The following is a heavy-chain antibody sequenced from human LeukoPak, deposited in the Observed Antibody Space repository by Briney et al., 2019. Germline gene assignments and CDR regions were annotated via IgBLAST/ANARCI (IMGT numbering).Heavy chain of an antibody. D-gene: IGHD3-22*01. Sequence: ASVKVSCKTSGYTFTGYYLHWVRQATGQGLEWMGWMNPNSGNTGYAQKFQGRVTMTRNTSISTAYMELSSLRSEDTAVYYCASGGDYYDSSGYSDAFDIWGQGTMVTVSS. V-gene: IGHV1-8*02. CDR3: ASGGDYYDSSGYSDAFDI. CDR2: MNPNSGNT. CDR1: GYTFTGYY. J-gene: IGHJ3*02.